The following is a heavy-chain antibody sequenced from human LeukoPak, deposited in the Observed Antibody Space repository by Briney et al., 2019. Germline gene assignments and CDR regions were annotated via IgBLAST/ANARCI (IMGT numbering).Heavy chain of an antibody. Sequence: SETLSLTCTVSGGSISSSSYYWGWIRQPPGKGLEWIGSIYYSGSTYYNPSLKSRVTISVDTSKNQFSLKLSSVTAADTAVYYCARRWELLGGFDYWGQGTLVTVSS. CDR1: GGSISSSSYY. D-gene: IGHD1-26*01. CDR2: IYYSGST. CDR3: ARRWELLGGFDY. J-gene: IGHJ4*02. V-gene: IGHV4-39*07.